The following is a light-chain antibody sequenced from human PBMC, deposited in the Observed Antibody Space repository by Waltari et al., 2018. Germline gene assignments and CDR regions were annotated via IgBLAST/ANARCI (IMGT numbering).Light chain of an antibody. Sequence: EIVMTQSPATLSVSPGETATLSCRASQSVSSNVAWYQKKPGQAPRLLIYDASTRATSIPAKFMGSRSGTEFTLTISSLQSEDFAVYYCQQYNRWPPITFGHGTRLEIK. CDR2: DAS. J-gene: IGKJ5*01. V-gene: IGKV3-15*01. CDR3: QQYNRWPPIT. CDR1: QSVSSN.